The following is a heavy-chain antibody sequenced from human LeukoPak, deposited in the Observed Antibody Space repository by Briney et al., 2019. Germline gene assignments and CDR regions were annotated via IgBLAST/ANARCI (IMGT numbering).Heavy chain of an antibody. V-gene: IGHV4-31*03. CDR3: ARDAYSSGWPAFDY. Sequence: SQTLSLTCTVSGGSISSGGYYWSWIRQHPGKGLEWIGYIYYSGSTYYNPSLKSRVTISVDTSKNQFSLKLSSVAAADTAVYYCARDAYSSGWPAFDYWGQGTLVTVSS. CDR2: IYYSGST. D-gene: IGHD6-19*01. CDR1: GGSISSGGYY. J-gene: IGHJ4*02.